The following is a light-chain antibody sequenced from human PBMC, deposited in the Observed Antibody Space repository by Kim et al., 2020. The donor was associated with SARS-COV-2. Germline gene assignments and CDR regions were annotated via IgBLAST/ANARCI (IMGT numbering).Light chain of an antibody. V-gene: IGLV3-19*01. CDR2: GKN. Sequence: SSELTQDPAVSVALGQTVRITCQGDSLRSYYASWYQQKPGQAPVLVIYGKNNRPSGIPVRFSGSSPGNTASLTITGAQAEDEADYYCNSRDSSGNHVVFG. CDR3: NSRDSSGNHVV. J-gene: IGLJ2*01. CDR1: SLRSYY.